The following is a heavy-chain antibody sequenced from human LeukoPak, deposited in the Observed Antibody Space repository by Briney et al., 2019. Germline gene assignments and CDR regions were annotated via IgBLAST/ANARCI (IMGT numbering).Heavy chain of an antibody. D-gene: IGHD3-22*01. CDR3: ARSYYDSSGDDAFDI. V-gene: IGHV4-4*09. CDR1: GASMSNSF. Sequence: PSETLSLTCTVSGASMSNSFWSWIRQPAGKGLEWIGYIYTSGSTDYNPSLKSRVTISVDTSKNQFSLKLSSVTAADTAVYYCARSYYDSSGDDAFDIWGQGTMVTVSS. CDR2: IYTSGST. J-gene: IGHJ3*02.